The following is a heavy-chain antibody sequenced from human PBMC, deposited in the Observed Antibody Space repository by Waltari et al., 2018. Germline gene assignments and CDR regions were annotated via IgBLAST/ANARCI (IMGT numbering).Heavy chain of an antibody. Sequence: QVQLQESGPGLAKPSQTLTLTCDVSSGSISIPDFLGSWIRRAPGKGLEWIGSVSYRGITYYNPSLESGVTMSVDTSKNQFSLKLNSVTAADAAVYYCARTTFVRYFDFWGHGTLVTVSS. CDR1: SGSISIPDFL. CDR2: VSYRGIT. V-gene: IGHV4-30-4*01. CDR3: ARTTFVRYFDF. J-gene: IGHJ4*01. D-gene: IGHD1-1*01.